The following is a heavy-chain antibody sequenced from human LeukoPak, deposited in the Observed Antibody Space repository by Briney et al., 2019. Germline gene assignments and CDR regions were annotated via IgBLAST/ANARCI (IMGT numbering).Heavy chain of an antibody. D-gene: IGHD5-18*01. CDR1: GGTFSSYA. CDR3: ARDRGDYTAMEDY. V-gene: IGHV1-69*04. CDR2: IIPILGIA. J-gene: IGHJ4*02. Sequence: ASVKVSCKASGGTFSSYAISWVRQAPGQGLEWMGRIIPILGIANYAQKFQGRVTITADKSTSTAYMELSSLRSEDTAVYYCARDRGDYTAMEDYWGQGTLVTVSS.